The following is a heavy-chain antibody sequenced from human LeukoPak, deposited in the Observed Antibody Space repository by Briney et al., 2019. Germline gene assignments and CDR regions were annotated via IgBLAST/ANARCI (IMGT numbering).Heavy chain of an antibody. J-gene: IGHJ4*02. D-gene: IGHD5-12*01. V-gene: IGHV4-31*03. Sequence: SETLSLTCTVSGGSISSGGYYWCWIRQRPGKGLEWIGYIYYSGSTYYNPSLKSRVTISVDTSKNQFSLKLSSVTAADTAVYYCARYYSGYDYFDYWGQGILVTVSS. CDR2: IYYSGST. CDR1: GGSISSGGYY. CDR3: ARYYSGYDYFDY.